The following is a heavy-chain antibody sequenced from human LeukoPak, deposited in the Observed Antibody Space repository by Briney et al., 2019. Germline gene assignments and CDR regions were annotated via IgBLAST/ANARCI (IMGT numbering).Heavy chain of an antibody. V-gene: IGHV3-23*01. CDR2: ISGSGGST. Sequence: GGSLRLSCAASGFTFSSYAMSWVRQAPGKGLEWVSAISGSGGSTHYADSVKGRFTISRDNSKNTLYLQMNSLRAEDTAVYYCAKVDFSTVTTGFDYWGQGTLVTVSS. CDR3: AKVDFSTVTTGFDY. J-gene: IGHJ4*02. D-gene: IGHD4-17*01. CDR1: GFTFSSYA.